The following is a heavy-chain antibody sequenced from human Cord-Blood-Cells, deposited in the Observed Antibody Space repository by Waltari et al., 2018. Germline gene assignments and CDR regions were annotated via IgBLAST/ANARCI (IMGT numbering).Heavy chain of an antibody. CDR1: GGSISSSSYY. Sequence: QLQLQESGPGLVKPSETLSLTCTVSGGSISSSSYYWGWIRQPPGKGLEWIGGIHYSGRPYYNPALRSRVTISVDTSKNQFSLKLSSVTAADTAVYYCARRNYYDSSIDYWGQGTLVTVSS. J-gene: IGHJ4*02. CDR2: IHYSGRP. V-gene: IGHV4-39*01. CDR3: ARRNYYDSSIDY. D-gene: IGHD3-22*01.